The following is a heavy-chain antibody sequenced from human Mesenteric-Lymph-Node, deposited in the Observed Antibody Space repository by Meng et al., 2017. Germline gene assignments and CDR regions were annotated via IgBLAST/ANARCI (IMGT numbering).Heavy chain of an antibody. CDR2: MNPNSGNT. D-gene: IGHD4-17*01. Sequence: ASVKVSCKASGYTFTSYDINWVRQATGQGLEWMGWMNPNSGNTGYAQKFQGRVTITRNTSISTAYMELSSLRSDDTAVYYCAREGGDLKNFDFWGQGTLVTVSS. J-gene: IGHJ4*02. V-gene: IGHV1-8*03. CDR1: GYTFTSYD. CDR3: AREGGDLKNFDF.